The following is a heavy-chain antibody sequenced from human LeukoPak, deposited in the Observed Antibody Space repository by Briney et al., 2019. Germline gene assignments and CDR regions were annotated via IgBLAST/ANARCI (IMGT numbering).Heavy chain of an antibody. J-gene: IGHJ6*03. D-gene: IGHD1-1*01. CDR2: IYTSGST. CDR1: GGSFDSKY. V-gene: IGHV4-4*09. Sequence: SETLSLTCSVSGGSFDSKYWSWIRQPPGKGLEWIGYIYTSGSTNFNPSLRSRVAMSIATYKNQFSLKVYSVTAADPAVYYCATYIRNVHYYMDVWGKGTPVIVSS. CDR3: ATYIRNVHYYMDV.